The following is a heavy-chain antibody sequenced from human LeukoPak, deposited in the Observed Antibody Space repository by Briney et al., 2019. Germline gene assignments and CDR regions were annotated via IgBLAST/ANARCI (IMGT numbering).Heavy chain of an antibody. CDR3: ARALSYSYGSMDF. CDR2: ISSGSKYI. D-gene: IGHD5-18*01. Sequence: GGSLRLSCAASGLTFSRYSMNWVRQAPGKGLEWVSSISSGSKYIYNADSVKGRFTISRDNAKNSLYLQMNSLRAEDTAVYYCARALSYSYGSMDFWGQGTLVIVSS. CDR1: GLTFSRYS. V-gene: IGHV3-21*01. J-gene: IGHJ4*02.